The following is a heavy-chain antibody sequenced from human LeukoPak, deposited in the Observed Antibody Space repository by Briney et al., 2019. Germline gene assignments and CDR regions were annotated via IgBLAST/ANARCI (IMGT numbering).Heavy chain of an antibody. V-gene: IGHV4-34*01. CDR3: ARGRGYCSSTSCYYFDY. Sequence: SETLSLTCAVYGGSFSGYYWSWIRQPPGKGLEWIGEVNHSGSTNNNPSLTSRVTISLDTSKNQFSLKLSSVTAADTAVYYCARGRGYCSSTSCYYFDYWGQGALVTVSS. CDR2: VNHSGST. CDR1: GGSFSGYY. D-gene: IGHD2-2*01. J-gene: IGHJ4*02.